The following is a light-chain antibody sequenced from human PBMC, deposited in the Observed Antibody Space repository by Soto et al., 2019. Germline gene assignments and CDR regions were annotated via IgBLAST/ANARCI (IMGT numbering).Light chain of an antibody. Sequence: EIMMTQAPATASVSPGERATLSCRASQSIRTNVAWYQQKPGQALRLLIYDASTRATGLSSRFSGSGSGTEFTLTISSLQSEDVAIYYCQQYKDWPPLTFGGGTRLEI. CDR3: QQYKDWPPLT. CDR1: QSIRTN. J-gene: IGKJ4*01. CDR2: DAS. V-gene: IGKV3-15*01.